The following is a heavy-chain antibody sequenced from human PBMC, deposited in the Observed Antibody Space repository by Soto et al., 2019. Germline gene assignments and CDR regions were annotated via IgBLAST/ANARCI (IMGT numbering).Heavy chain of an antibody. CDR1: GGSISSYY. CDR3: ARDPGRYCSGGSCYPYYYYYGMDV. Sequence: TFVTMSLTCSVSGGSISSYYWIWIRKNPGKGLEWIGYIYYSGSTNYNPSLKSRVTISVDTSKNQFSLKLSSVTAADTAVYYCARDPGRYCSGGSCYPYYYYYGMDVWGQGTTVSVS. CDR2: IYYSGST. J-gene: IGHJ6*02. V-gene: IGHV4-59*01. D-gene: IGHD2-15*01.